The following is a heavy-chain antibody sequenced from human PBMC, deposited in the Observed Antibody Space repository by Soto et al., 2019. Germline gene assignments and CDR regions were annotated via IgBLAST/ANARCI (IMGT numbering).Heavy chain of an antibody. CDR3: ARDPCGSDCYSGLDY. CDR1: AGSITGDSYY. J-gene: IGHJ4*02. Sequence: NVSAGSITGDSYYWTWIRQPPGKGLEWLGYISYNGRTNYNPSLKSRVTISVDTSRKQFFLRLTSVTAADTAIYYCARDPCGSDCYSGLDYWGQGSLVTVSS. CDR2: ISYNGRT. V-gene: IGHV4-61*01. D-gene: IGHD2-21*02.